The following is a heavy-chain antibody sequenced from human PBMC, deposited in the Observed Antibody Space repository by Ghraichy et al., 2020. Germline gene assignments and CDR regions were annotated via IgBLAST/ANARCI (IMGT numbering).Heavy chain of an antibody. D-gene: IGHD2-8*02. V-gene: IGHV3-23*01. CDR3: ARDHRWGGDTGTEYLQL. J-gene: IGHJ1*01. CDR2: INSGGDT. CDR1: GFTFSNYA. Sequence: GESLNISCAASGFTFSNYAMSWFRQAPGKGLQWVSQINSGGDTTYADSVRGRFTVSRDNSKNMLYLPLNSLRVEDTAVYFCARDHRWGGDTGTEYLQLWGQGTLVIVSS.